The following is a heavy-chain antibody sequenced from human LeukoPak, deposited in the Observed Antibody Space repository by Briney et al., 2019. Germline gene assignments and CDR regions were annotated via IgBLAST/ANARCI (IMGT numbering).Heavy chain of an antibody. J-gene: IGHJ4*02. V-gene: IGHV3-21*04. CDR3: ATYRQVLLPFES. CDR2: ISTSSSYI. D-gene: IGHD2-8*02. Sequence: PGGSLRLSCAASGFTFSSYSMNWVRQAPGKGLEWVSCISTSSSYIYYADSVKGRFTTSRDNAKNSLYLQMNSLRAEDTAIYYCATYRQVLLPFESWGQGTLVTVSS. CDR1: GFTFSSYS.